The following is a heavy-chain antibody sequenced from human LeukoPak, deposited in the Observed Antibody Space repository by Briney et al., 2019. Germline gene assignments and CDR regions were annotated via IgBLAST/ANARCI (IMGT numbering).Heavy chain of an antibody. J-gene: IGHJ6*03. CDR3: AQLGYCSSTSCSTPHYYYYMDV. Sequence: ASVKVSCKASGYTFTGYYMHWVRQAPGQGLEWMGWINPNSGGTNYAQKFQGRVTMTRDTSISTAYMELSRLRSDDTAVYYCAQLGYCSSTSCSTPHYYYYMDVRGKGTTVTVSS. CDR2: INPNSGGT. V-gene: IGHV1-2*02. CDR1: GYTFTGYY. D-gene: IGHD2-2*01.